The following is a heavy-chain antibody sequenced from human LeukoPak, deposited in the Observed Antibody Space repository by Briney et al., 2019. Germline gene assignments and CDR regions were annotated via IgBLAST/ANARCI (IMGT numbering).Heavy chain of an antibody. J-gene: IGHJ4*02. V-gene: IGHV3-74*01. CDR3: VRDNYGVDY. D-gene: IGHD4-17*01. Sequence: GGSLRLSCAASGVTFNRYWMQWVRQAPGKGLVWVSHINSDGSSATYADSVKGRFTISRDNAKNTLYLQLNSLRAADTAVYYCVRDNYGVDYWGQGTLVTVSS. CDR1: GVTFNRYW. CDR2: INSDGSSA.